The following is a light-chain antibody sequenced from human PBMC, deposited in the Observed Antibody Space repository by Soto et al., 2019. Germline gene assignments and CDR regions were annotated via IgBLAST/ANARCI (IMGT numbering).Light chain of an antibody. CDR3: QQYGSSTET. J-gene: IGKJ1*01. CDR1: QTISSW. CDR2: KAS. V-gene: IGKV1-5*03. Sequence: DIQMTQSPSTLPASVGDRVTITCRASQTISSWLAWYQQKPGKAPKLLIYKASTLKSGVPSRFSGSGSGTEFTLTISRLEPEDFAVYYCQQYGSSTETFGQGTKVDNK.